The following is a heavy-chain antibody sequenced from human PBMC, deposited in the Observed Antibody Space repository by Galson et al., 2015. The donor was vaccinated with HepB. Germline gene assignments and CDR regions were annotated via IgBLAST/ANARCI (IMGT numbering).Heavy chain of an antibody. J-gene: IGHJ4*02. Sequence: SLRLSCAASGFTFSSYAMSWVRQAPGKGLEWVSAISGSGGSTYYADSVKGRFTISRDNSKNTLYLQMNSLRAEDTAVYYCARGGGYYYDSSGYYYYWGQGTLVTVSS. CDR2: ISGSGGST. CDR3: ARGGGYYYDSSGYYYY. CDR1: GFTFSSYA. D-gene: IGHD3-22*01. V-gene: IGHV3-23*01.